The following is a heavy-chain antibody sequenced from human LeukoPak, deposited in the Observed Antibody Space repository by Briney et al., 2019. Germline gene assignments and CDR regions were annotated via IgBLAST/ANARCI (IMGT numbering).Heavy chain of an antibody. J-gene: IGHJ6*03. CDR1: GGSISSGSYY. V-gene: IGHV4-61*02. Sequence: SETLSLTCTVSGGSISSGSYYWSWNRQPAGKGLEWIGRIYTSGSTNYNPSLKSRVTISVDTSKNQFSLKLSSVTAADTAVYYCARVPRSYYYYYYMDVWGKGTTVTVSS. CDR3: ARVPRSYYYYYYMDV. CDR2: IYTSGST.